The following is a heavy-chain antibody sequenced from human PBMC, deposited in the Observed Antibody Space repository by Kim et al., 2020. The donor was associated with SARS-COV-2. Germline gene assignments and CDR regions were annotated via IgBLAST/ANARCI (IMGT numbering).Heavy chain of an antibody. D-gene: IGHD6-13*01. CDR3: ARADSSSWHRVDY. J-gene: IGHJ4*02. CDR1: GFTFSSYD. CDR2: ISSSGTTM. V-gene: IGHV3-48*03. Sequence: GGSLRLSCAASGFTFSSYDLNWVRQAPGKGLEWVSYISSSGTTMYYTDSVRGRFSISRDNAKNSLYLQMNSLRAEDTALYYCARADSSSWHRVDYWGQGTLVTVSS.